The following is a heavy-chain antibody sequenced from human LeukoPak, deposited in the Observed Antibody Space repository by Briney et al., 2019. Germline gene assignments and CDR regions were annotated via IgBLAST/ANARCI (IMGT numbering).Heavy chain of an antibody. CDR1: GPSIGSYY. CDR3: AREQYSYYYYGMDV. CDR2: IYYSGGT. V-gene: IGHV4-59*01. Sequence: SDSLSLACTVAGPSIGSYYCSWIRQPPGKGRGWIGYIYYSGGTNYNPSLKSRVTISVDTSKNQFSLKLSSVTAADTAVYYCAREQYSYYYYGMDVWGQGTTVTVSS. D-gene: IGHD5-18*01. J-gene: IGHJ6*02.